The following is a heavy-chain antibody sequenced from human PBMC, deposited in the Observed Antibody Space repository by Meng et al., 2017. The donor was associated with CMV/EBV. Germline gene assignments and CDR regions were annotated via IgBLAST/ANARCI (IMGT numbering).Heavy chain of an antibody. Sequence: LSLTCAASGFTFSSYSMNWVRQAPGKGLEWVSYISSSSSTIYYADSVKGRFTISRDNAKNSLYLQMNSLRAEDTAVYYCARDSPGRYCSGGSCYYYYYGMDVWGQGTTVTVSS. CDR1: GFTFSSYS. D-gene: IGHD2-15*01. J-gene: IGHJ6*02. CDR2: ISSSSSTI. CDR3: ARDSPGRYCSGGSCYYYYYGMDV. V-gene: IGHV3-48*04.